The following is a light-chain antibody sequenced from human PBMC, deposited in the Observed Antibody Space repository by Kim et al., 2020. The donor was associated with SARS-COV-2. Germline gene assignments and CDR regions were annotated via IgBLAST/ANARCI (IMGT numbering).Light chain of an antibody. CDR2: YDS. CDR3: QVWDSSSDHVV. CDR1: TIGTKR. J-gene: IGLJ2*01. V-gene: IGLV3-21*04. Sequence: APGKPAKVTSGGDTIGTKRVPWYQQKPGRAPVLVIYYDSDRPSGIPERFSGSNSGNTATLTISRVEAGDEADYYCQVWDSSSDHVVFGGGTQLTVL.